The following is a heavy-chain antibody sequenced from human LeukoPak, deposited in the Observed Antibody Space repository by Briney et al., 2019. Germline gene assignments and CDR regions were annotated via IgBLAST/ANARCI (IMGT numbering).Heavy chain of an antibody. V-gene: IGHV1-46*01. CDR2: INPSGGST. CDR3: ASSGYQTDFDY. CDR1: GYTFTTYY. D-gene: IGHD2-2*01. J-gene: IGHJ4*02. Sequence: ASVKVSCKASGYTFTTYYMHWVRQAPGQGLEWMGIINPSGGSTSYAQKFQGRVTITRDTSTSTVYMEVSSLRSEDTAVYYCASSGYQTDFDYWGQGTLVTVSS.